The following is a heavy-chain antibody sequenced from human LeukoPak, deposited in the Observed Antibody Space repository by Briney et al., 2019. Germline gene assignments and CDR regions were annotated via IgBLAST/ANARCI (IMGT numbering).Heavy chain of an antibody. D-gene: IGHD2-2*01. J-gene: IGHJ6*03. V-gene: IGHV1-69*06. Sequence: GASVKVSCKASGGTFSSYAISWGRQAPGEGLEWRGGIIPIVGTANYAQKFQGRVTITADKSTSAAYMELSSLRSADTAVYYCARGIVVVPAAMSHYYMDVWGKGTTVTVSS. CDR1: GGTFSSYA. CDR2: IIPIVGTA. CDR3: ARGIVVVPAAMSHYYMDV.